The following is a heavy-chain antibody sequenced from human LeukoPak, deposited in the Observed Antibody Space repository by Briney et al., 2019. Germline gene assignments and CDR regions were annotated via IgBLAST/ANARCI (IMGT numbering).Heavy chain of an antibody. J-gene: IGHJ4*02. CDR1: GFSFNSHW. CDR2: INQDGSEK. Sequence: GGSLRLSCAVSGFSFNSHWMNWVRQAPGRGLEWVASINQDGSEKYYADSVKGRLIMSRDNAKNSLYLQMNSLRVEDTAIYYCARDGEAAGLYFDYWGQGTLVTVSS. CDR3: ARDGEAAGLYFDY. D-gene: IGHD6-13*01. V-gene: IGHV3-7*01.